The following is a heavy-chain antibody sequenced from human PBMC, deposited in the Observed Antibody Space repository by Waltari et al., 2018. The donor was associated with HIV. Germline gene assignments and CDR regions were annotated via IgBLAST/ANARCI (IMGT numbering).Heavy chain of an antibody. D-gene: IGHD5-18*01. V-gene: IGHV1-69*06. CDR2: GIPILGTA. Sequence: QVQLVQSGAEVKKPGSSVKVSCKASGGTFSSYAISWVRQAPGQGLEWMGRGIPILGTANDAQKFQGRVTSTADKSTSTADMELSSLRSEDTAVYYCASGPIQLWLNYYYYGMDVWGQGTTVTVSS. CDR1: GGTFSSYA. J-gene: IGHJ6*02. CDR3: ASGPIQLWLNYYYYGMDV.